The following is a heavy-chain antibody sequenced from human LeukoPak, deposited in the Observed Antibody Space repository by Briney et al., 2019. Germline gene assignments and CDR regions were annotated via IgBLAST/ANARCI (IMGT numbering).Heavy chain of an antibody. Sequence: PGGSLRLSCAASGFTFSSYAMSWVRQAPGKGLEWVSAISGSGGSTYYADSVKGRFTISRDNSKNTLYLQMNSLRAEDTAVYYCAKAGVVVAATRAVAGAFDIWGQGTMVTVSS. J-gene: IGHJ3*02. CDR1: GFTFSSYA. V-gene: IGHV3-23*01. D-gene: IGHD2-15*01. CDR3: AKAGVVVAATRAVAGAFDI. CDR2: ISGSGGST.